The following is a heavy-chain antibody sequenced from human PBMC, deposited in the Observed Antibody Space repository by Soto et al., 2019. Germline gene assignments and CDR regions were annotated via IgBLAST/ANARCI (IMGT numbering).Heavy chain of an antibody. D-gene: IGHD2-2*01. J-gene: IGHJ4*02. CDR3: ARARFCTSTSCYHYFDF. CDR1: GDSYSISTYS. CDR2: IYQSGVT. Sequence: SETLSLTCNMSGDSYSISTYSWSWIRQPPGKALQWIGFIYQSGVTSYNPSLASRVSISLDRSNNQCSLKLKSVTAADTAVYYCARARFCTSTSCYHYFDFWGQGTLVTVSS. V-gene: IGHV4-30-2*01.